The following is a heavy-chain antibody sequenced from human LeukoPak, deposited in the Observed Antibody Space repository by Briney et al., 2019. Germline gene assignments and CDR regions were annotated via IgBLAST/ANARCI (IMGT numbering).Heavy chain of an antibody. D-gene: IGHD4-17*01. CDR1: GGSISSYY. CDR3: ARTTVTSGRYFDY. V-gene: IGHV4-59*01. J-gene: IGHJ4*02. Sequence: SETLSLTCTVSGGSISSYYWSWIRQPPGKGLEWIGYIYYSGSTNYNPSLKSRVTISVDTSKNQFSLKLSSVTAADTAVYYCARTTVTSGRYFDYWGQGTLVTVSS. CDR2: IYYSGST.